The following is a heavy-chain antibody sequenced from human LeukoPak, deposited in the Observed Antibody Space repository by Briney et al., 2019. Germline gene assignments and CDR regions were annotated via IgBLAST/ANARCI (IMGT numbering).Heavy chain of an antibody. J-gene: IGHJ5*02. CDR2: INSDGSST. V-gene: IGHV3-74*01. CDR1: GFTFSSYW. Sequence: GGSLRLSCAASGFTFSSYWMHWVRQAPGKGLVWVSRINSDGSSTSYADSVKGRFTISRDNAKNTLYLQMSSLRAEDTAVYYCARVRWEPPYNWFDPWGQGTLVTVSS. CDR3: ARVRWEPPYNWFDP. D-gene: IGHD1-26*01.